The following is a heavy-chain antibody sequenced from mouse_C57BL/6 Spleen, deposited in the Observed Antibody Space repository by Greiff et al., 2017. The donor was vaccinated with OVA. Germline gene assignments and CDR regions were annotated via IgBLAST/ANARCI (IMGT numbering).Heavy chain of an antibody. CDR2: ISDGGSYT. CDR3: ARDSLRRFDY. J-gene: IGHJ2*01. Sequence: EVMLVESGGGLVKPGGSLKLSCAASGFTFSSYAMSWVRQTPEKRLAWVATISDGGSYTYYPDNVKGRFTISRDNAKNNLYLQMSHLKSEDTAMYYCARDSLRRFDYWGQGTTLTVSS. CDR1: GFTFSSYA. V-gene: IGHV5-4*01. D-gene: IGHD1-2*01.